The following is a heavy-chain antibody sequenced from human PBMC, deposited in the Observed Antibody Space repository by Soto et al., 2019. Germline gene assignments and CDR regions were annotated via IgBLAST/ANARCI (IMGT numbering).Heavy chain of an antibody. V-gene: IGHV3-23*01. CDR3: ARMDGGNFYYYYGMDV. D-gene: IGHD2-21*02. CDR1: GFTFSSYA. J-gene: IGHJ6*02. Sequence: GSLRLSCAASGFTFSSYAMSWVRQAPGKGLEWVSAISGSGGSTYYADSVKGRFTISRDNSKNTLYLQMNSLRAEDTAVYYCARMDGGNFYYYYGMDVWGQGTTVTVSS. CDR2: ISGSGGST.